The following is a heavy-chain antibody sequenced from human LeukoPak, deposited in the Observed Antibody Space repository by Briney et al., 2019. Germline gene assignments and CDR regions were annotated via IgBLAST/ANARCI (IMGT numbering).Heavy chain of an antibody. Sequence: GSLRLSCAASGFTFRSYSISWVRQASGKGMEWVTDISCSGGSTYYADSVKGRFNISRDNYKNTLYLQMKSLRAEDTAVYYCARIFSGTDYWGQGTLVTVSS. D-gene: IGHD2/OR15-2a*01. V-gene: IGHV3-23*01. CDR2: ISCSGGST. CDR1: GFTFRSYS. CDR3: ARIFSGTDY. J-gene: IGHJ4*02.